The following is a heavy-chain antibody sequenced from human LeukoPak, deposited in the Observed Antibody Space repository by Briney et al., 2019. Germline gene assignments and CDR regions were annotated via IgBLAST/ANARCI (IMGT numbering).Heavy chain of an antibody. D-gene: IGHD6-13*01. CDR3: ARVDGAAAAGRGLDY. J-gene: IGHJ4*02. V-gene: IGHV4-38-2*02. CDR1: GGSISSGYY. CDR2: IYHSGST. Sequence: PSETLSLTCTVSGGSISSGYYWGWIRQPPGKGLEWIGSIYHSGSTYYNPSLKSRVTISVDTSKNQFSLKLSSVTAADTAVYYCARVDGAAAAGRGLDYWGQGTLVTVSS.